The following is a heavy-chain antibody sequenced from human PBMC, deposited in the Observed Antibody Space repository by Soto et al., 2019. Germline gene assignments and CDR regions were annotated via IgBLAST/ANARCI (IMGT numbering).Heavy chain of an antibody. V-gene: IGHV4-39*01. Sequence: XATLCLTCTVSGVSIHNSHSFWAWIRQPPGKGLQFIASVYHNGGAHYNSSLKSRVTISVDTANNQVSLRMRSLTAADTAFYYCGRVVEGATRHTDPDSWGQGILVTVSS. CDR2: VYHNGGA. J-gene: IGHJ5*01. CDR3: GRVVEGATRHTDPDS. D-gene: IGHD2-21*01. CDR1: GVSIHNSHSF.